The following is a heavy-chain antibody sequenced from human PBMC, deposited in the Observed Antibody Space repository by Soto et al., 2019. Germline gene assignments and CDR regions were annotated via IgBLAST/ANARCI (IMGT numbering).Heavy chain of an antibody. CDR2: ISSSSSTI. V-gene: IGHV3-48*01. CDR3: ARDVDYDYIWGSYRSYTDAFDI. J-gene: IGHJ3*02. D-gene: IGHD3-16*02. Sequence: EVQLVESGGGLVQPGGSLRLSCAASGFTFSSYSMNWVRQAPGKGLEWVSYISSSSSTIYYADSVKGRFTISRDNAKNSLYLQMNSLRAEDTAVYYCARDVDYDYIWGSYRSYTDAFDIWGQGTMVTVSS. CDR1: GFTFSSYS.